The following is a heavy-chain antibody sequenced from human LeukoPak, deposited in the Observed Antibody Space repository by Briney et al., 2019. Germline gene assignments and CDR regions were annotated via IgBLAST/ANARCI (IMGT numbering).Heavy chain of an antibody. CDR3: ASSVRDAFDI. J-gene: IGHJ3*02. Sequence: GGSLRLSCAASGFTFSSYEMNWVRQAPGKRLEWVSYISSSGSTIYYADSVKGRFTISRDNAKNSLYLQMNSLRAEDTAVYYCASSVRDAFDIWGQGTMVTVSS. CDR1: GFTFSSYE. V-gene: IGHV3-48*03. CDR2: ISSSGSTI.